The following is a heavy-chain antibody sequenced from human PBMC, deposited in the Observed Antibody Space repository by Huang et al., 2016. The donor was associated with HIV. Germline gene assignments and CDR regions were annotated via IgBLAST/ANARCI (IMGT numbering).Heavy chain of an antibody. CDR3: ARHREGPVAYYSGWGSHLNYMDV. V-gene: IGHV4-39*01. CDR1: GGSIRSSDYH. CDR2: IYFKGGT. Sequence: QLLLQESGPGLVKPSEALALTCAVSGGSIRSSDYHWGWIRQPPGKGLVWIGRIYFKGGTHYSPYLTCRVTIAVDTSKNLLFLNLTSMTAADTAVYYGARHREGPVAYYSGWGSHLNYMDVWGRGRTVVVSS. J-gene: IGHJ6*03. D-gene: IGHD3-10*01.